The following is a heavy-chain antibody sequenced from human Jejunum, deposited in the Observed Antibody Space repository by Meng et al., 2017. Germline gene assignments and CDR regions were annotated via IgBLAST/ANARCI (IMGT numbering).Heavy chain of an antibody. J-gene: IGHJ4*02. CDR2: ISSSGSTI. D-gene: IGHD3-10*01. CDR1: GFNFNDHT. Sequence: GESLKISCAASGFNFNDHTVHWVRQAPGKGLEWVSYISSSGSTIYYADSVKGRFTISRDNAKNSLYLQMNSLRAEDTAVYYCARPPVGYYFDYWGQGTLVTVSS. CDR3: ARPPVGYYFDY. V-gene: IGHV3-48*03.